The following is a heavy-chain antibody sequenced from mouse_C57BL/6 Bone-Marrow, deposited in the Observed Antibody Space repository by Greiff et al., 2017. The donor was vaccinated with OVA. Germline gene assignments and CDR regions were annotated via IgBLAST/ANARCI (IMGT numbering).Heavy chain of an antibody. D-gene: IGHD2-4*01. J-gene: IGHJ1*03. Sequence: QVQLQQSGAELVKPGASVKISCNASGYAFSSYWMSWVKQRPGKGLEWIGQIYPGDGDTNYNGKFKGKATLTADKSSSTAYMQLNSLTSEDSAVYVYARYNDFWYFDIWGTGTTVTVSS. V-gene: IGHV1-80*01. CDR2: IYPGDGDT. CDR1: GYAFSSYW. CDR3: ARYNDFWYFDI.